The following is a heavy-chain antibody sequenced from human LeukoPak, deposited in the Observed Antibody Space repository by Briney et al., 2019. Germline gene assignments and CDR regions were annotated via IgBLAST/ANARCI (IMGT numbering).Heavy chain of an antibody. CDR1: GFTFSSYS. V-gene: IGHV3-21*01. CDR3: ARDWSGYGSGSYYNPISMDV. CDR2: ISSSSYI. Sequence: GGSLRLSCAASGFTFSSYSMNWVRQAPGQGLEWVSSISSSSYIYYADSVKGRFTISRDNAKNSLYLQMNSLRAEDTAVYYCARDWSGYGSGSYYNPISMDVWGKGTTVTVSS. J-gene: IGHJ6*04. D-gene: IGHD3-10*01.